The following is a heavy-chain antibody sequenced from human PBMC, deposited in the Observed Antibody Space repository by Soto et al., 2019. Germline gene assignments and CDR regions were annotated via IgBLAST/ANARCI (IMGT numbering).Heavy chain of an antibody. D-gene: IGHD3-3*01. J-gene: IGHJ4*02. CDR1: GGSISSGDYY. CDR3: ARVPGTDFWSGYVRPSGDYFDY. Sequence: SETLSLTCTVSGGSISSGDYYWSWIRQPPGKGLEWIGYIYYSGSTYYNPSLKSRVTISVDTSKNQFSLKLSSVTAADTAVYYCARVPGTDFWSGYVRPSGDYFDYWGQGTLVTVSS. CDR2: IYYSGST. V-gene: IGHV4-30-4*01.